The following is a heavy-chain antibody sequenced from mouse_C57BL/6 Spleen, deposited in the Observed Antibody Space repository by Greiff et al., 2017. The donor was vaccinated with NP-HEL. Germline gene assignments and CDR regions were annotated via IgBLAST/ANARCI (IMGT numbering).Heavy chain of an antibody. CDR1: GYTFTSYT. J-gene: IGHJ4*01. CDR2: INPSSGYT. D-gene: IGHD4-1*01. Sequence: VQLQQSGAELARPGASVKMSCKASGYTFTSYTMHWVKQRPGQGLEWIGYINPSSGYTKYNQKFEDKATLTADKSSSTAYMQLSSLTSEDSAVYYCARSLGRGAMDYWGQGTSVTVSS. CDR3: ARSLGRGAMDY. V-gene: IGHV1-4*01.